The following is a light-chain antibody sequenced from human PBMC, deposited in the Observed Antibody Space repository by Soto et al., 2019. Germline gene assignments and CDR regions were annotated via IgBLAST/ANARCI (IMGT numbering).Light chain of an antibody. CDR3: QQRSNWPGT. Sequence: IVMTQSPATLSVSPGERATLSCRASQNIYSNVAWYQQRPGQAPRLLIYRASTRATGIPARFSGSGSGTDFTLTISSLEPEDFAVYYCQQRSNWPGTFGQGTRLEI. V-gene: IGKV3-11*01. J-gene: IGKJ5*01. CDR1: QNIYSN. CDR2: RAS.